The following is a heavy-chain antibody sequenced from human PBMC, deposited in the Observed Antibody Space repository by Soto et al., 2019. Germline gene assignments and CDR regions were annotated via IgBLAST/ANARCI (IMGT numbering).Heavy chain of an antibody. J-gene: IGHJ5*02. V-gene: IGHV1-18*01. CDR3: ARLLSINVTADTWFDP. Sequence: ASVKVSCKASGYTFRNHGITWVRQAPGQGLEWMGWIGAYNGNKKYAQKFQGRLTMTTDTSTGTAYMELASLRSDDTAIYFCARLLSINVTADTWFDPWGQGTLVTVSS. CDR2: IGAYNGNK. D-gene: IGHD6-25*01. CDR1: GYTFRNHG.